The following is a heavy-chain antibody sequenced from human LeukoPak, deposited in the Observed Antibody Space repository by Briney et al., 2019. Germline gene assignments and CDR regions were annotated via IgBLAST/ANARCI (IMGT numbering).Heavy chain of an antibody. Sequence: GESLKISRKGSGYSFSTYWIAWVCQMPGKGLEWMGIIYPGDSDTRYSPSFQAQVTISADKSISTAYLQWSSLKASDTAMYYCARLGYGDSNCFDPWGQGTLVTVSS. CDR3: ARLGYGDSNCFDP. J-gene: IGHJ5*02. D-gene: IGHD4-17*01. CDR2: IYPGDSDT. V-gene: IGHV5-51*01. CDR1: GYSFSTYW.